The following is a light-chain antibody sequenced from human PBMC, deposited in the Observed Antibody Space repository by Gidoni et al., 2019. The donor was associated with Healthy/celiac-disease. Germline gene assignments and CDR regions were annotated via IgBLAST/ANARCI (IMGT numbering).Light chain of an antibody. Sequence: EIVLTQSPATLSLSPGERATLPCRASQSVSSYLAWYQQKPGQAPRLLIYDASNRATGIPARCSGSGSGTDFTLTISSLEPEDFAVYYCQQRSNWPPWTFGQGTKVEIK. CDR3: QQRSNWPPWT. CDR1: QSVSSY. CDR2: DAS. V-gene: IGKV3-11*01. J-gene: IGKJ1*01.